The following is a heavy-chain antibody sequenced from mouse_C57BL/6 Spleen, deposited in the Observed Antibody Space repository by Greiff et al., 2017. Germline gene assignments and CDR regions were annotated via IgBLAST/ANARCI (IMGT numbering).Heavy chain of an antibody. CDR1: GYTFTSYW. V-gene: IGHV1-64*01. CDR3: ARDDDLAWFAD. J-gene: IGHJ3*01. D-gene: IGHD2-3*01. CDR2: IHPNSGST. Sequence: QVQLQQPGAELVKPGASVKLSCKASGYTFTSYWMHWVKQRPGQGLEWIGMIHPNSGSTNYNEKFKSKATLTVDKSSSTAYMQLSSLTSEDSAVYYCARDDDLAWFADWGQGTLVTVSA.